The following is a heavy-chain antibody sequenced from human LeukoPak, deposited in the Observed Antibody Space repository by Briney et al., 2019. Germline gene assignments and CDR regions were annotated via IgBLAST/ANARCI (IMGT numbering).Heavy chain of an antibody. CDR2: IYTSGST. CDR1: GGSISSYY. D-gene: IGHD2-2*01. CDR3: ARDRRKTYCSSTSCYSVDAFDI. Sequence: SETLSLTCTVSGGSISSYYWSWLRQPAGKGLEWIGRIYTSGSTNYNPSLKSRVTMSVDTSKNQFSLKLSSVTAADTAVYYCARDRRKTYCSSTSCYSVDAFDIWGQGTMVTVSS. J-gene: IGHJ3*02. V-gene: IGHV4-4*07.